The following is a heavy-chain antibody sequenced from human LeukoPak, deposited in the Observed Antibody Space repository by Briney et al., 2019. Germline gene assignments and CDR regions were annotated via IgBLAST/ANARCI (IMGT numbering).Heavy chain of an antibody. D-gene: IGHD4-17*01. CDR2: TNSGGTST. CDR3: ARDTVPGDY. CDR1: GFPFSDFS. V-gene: IGHV3-23*01. J-gene: IGHJ4*02. Sequence: GGSLRLSCATSGFPFSDFSMSWVRQAPGKGLEWISTTNSGGTSTYYAESVKGRFTISRDNSKNTLYLQMSSLRVEDTAVYYCARDTVPGDYWGQGTLVTVSS.